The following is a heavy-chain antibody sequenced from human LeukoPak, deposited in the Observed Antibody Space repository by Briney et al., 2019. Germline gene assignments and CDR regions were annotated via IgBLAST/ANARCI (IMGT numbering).Heavy chain of an antibody. CDR1: GFTFGSYE. D-gene: IGHD3-22*01. Sequence: GGSLRLSCAASGFTFGSYEMNWVRQAPGKGLEWVSYISSSGSTIYYADSVKGRFTISRDNAKNSLYLQMNSLRAEDTAVYYCAREKTNYYDSSGFDYWGQGTLVTVSS. J-gene: IGHJ4*02. CDR2: ISSSGSTI. CDR3: AREKTNYYDSSGFDY. V-gene: IGHV3-48*03.